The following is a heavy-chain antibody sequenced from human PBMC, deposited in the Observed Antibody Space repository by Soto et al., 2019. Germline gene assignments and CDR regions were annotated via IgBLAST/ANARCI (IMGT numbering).Heavy chain of an antibody. CDR2: SYYSGST. Sequence: QVQLQESGPGLVKPSESLSLTCAVSGGSISSYYWSWIRQPPGKGLEWIGYSYYSGSTNYNPSLKGRVTISVDTSKNQFSLKLTSVTAADTAVYYCARSRYTSGWWTPPFDYWGQGTLVTVSS. D-gene: IGHD6-19*01. V-gene: IGHV4-59*01. J-gene: IGHJ4*02. CDR3: ARSRYTSGWWTPPFDY. CDR1: GGSISSYY.